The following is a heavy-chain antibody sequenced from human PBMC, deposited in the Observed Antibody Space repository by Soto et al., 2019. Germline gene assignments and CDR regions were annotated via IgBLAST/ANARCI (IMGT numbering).Heavy chain of an antibody. V-gene: IGHV1-46*01. CDR1: GYTLTHYY. CDR3: GREYFDSRGTPPGD. D-gene: IGHD3-22*01. J-gene: IGHJ4*02. Sequence: ASVKVLCKTSGYTLTHYYMRWVRLVPGQGLEWMGVINPGGGYTTYAQKFQGRVTMTRDTSTSTVYMELSSLKSEDTAVYYCGREYFDSRGTPPGDWGQGTLVTVSS. CDR2: INPGGGYT.